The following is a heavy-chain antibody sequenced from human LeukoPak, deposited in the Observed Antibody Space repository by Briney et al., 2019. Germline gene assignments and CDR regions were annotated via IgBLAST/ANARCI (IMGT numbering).Heavy chain of an antibody. CDR1: GYSFTSYW. CDR2: IYPGDSDT. Sequence: GESLKISCKGSGYSFTSYWIGWVRQMPGKGLEWMGIIYPGDSDTRYSPSFQGQVTISADKSISTAYLQWSSLKASDTAMYYCARQPHYYYDSSGYYSYYYYGMDVWGQGTTVTVSS. D-gene: IGHD3-22*01. CDR3: ARQPHYYYDSSGYYSYYYYGMDV. V-gene: IGHV5-51*01. J-gene: IGHJ6*02.